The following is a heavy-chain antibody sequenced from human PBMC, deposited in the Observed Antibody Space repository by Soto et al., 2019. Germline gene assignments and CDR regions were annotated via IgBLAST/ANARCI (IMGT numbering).Heavy chain of an antibody. V-gene: IGHV5-10-1*01. J-gene: IGHJ6*02. D-gene: IGHD6-19*01. Sequence: GESLKISCKGSGYSFTSYWISWVRQMPGKGLEWMGRIDPSDSYTNYSPSFQGHVTISADKSISTAYLQWSSLKASDTATSSCARRDSSRYYYYGMDVWGQGTTVTVSS. CDR3: ARRDSSRYYYYGMDV. CDR2: IDPSDSYT. CDR1: GYSFTSYW.